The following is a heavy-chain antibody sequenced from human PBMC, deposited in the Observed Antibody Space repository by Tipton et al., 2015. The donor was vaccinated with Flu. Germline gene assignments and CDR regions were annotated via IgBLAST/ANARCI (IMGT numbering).Heavy chain of an antibody. CDR3: AKGDPLFEK. CDR2: IYHIGNT. Sequence: TLSLTCSVSGGSIISQYWSWIRQPPGKGLEWIGYIYHIGNTKYNPSLESRVTISVDTSKNQFSLRLKSVTAADTALDYCAKGDPLFEKWGPGARVTVSS. CDR1: GGSIISQY. V-gene: IGHV4-59*11. J-gene: IGHJ4*02.